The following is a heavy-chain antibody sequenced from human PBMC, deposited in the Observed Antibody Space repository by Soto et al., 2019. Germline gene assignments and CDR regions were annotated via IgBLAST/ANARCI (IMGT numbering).Heavy chain of an antibody. CDR2: IIPIFGTA. CDR3: ASRITIFGVVQYYYYGMDV. CDR1: GGTFSSYA. J-gene: IGHJ6*02. D-gene: IGHD3-3*01. Sequence: ASVKVSCKASGGTFSSYAISWVRQAPGQGLEWMGGIIPIFGTANYAQKFQGRVTITADESTSTAYMELSSLRSEDTAVYYCASRITIFGVVQYYYYGMDVWGQGTTVTV. V-gene: IGHV1-69*13.